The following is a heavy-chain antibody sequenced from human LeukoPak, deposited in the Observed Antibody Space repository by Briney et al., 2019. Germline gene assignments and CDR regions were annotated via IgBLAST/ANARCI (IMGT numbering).Heavy chain of an antibody. Sequence: GGSLRLSCAASGFTFSSYAMSWVRQAPGKGLEWVSAISGSGGSTYYADSVKGRFTISRDNSKNTLYLQMNSLRAEDTAVYYCAKEGNDNYDYYYYMDVWGKGTTVTVSS. J-gene: IGHJ6*03. V-gene: IGHV3-23*01. CDR1: GFTFSSYA. D-gene: IGHD1-1*01. CDR3: AKEGNDNYDYYYYMDV. CDR2: ISGSGGST.